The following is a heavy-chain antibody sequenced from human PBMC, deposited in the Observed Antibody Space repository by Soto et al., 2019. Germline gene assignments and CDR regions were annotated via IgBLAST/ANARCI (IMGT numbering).Heavy chain of an antibody. J-gene: IGHJ6*02. CDR3: ARGGILRFLEWLPETKYYYYYGMDV. CDR2: INSDGSST. Sequence: EVQLVESGGGLVQPGGSLRLSCAASGFTFSSYWMHWVRQAPGKGLVWVSRINSDGSSTSYADSVKGRFTISRDNAKNTLYLQMNSLRAEDTAVYYCARGGILRFLEWLPETKYYYYYGMDVWGQGTTVTVSS. D-gene: IGHD3-3*01. V-gene: IGHV3-74*01. CDR1: GFTFSSYW.